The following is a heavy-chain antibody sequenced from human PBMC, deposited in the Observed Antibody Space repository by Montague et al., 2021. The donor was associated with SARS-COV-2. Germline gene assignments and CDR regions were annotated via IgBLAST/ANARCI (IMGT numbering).Heavy chain of an antibody. CDR1: GFTFSSYS. D-gene: IGHD2-2*02. Sequence: SLRLSCAASGFTFSSYSMNWVRQAPGKGLEWASSISSSSSYIYYADSVKGRLTISRDNAKNSLYLQMNSLRAEDTAVYYCARDRVVPAAIVGNWFDPWGQGTLVTVSS. V-gene: IGHV3-21*01. CDR2: ISSSSSYI. CDR3: ARDRVVPAAIVGNWFDP. J-gene: IGHJ5*02.